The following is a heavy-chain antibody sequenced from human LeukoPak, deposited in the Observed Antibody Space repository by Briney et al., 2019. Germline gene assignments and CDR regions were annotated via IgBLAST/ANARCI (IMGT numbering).Heavy chain of an antibody. Sequence: PSETLSLTCTVSGGSMSPYHWGWIRQPPGKGLEWTGYIYYSGSTNYNPSLKSRVTISVDTSKNQFSLKLSSVTAADTAVYYCARNKLLTMVRGDDAFDIWGQGTMVTVSS. V-gene: IGHV4-59*08. J-gene: IGHJ3*02. CDR2: IYYSGST. D-gene: IGHD3-10*01. CDR1: GGSMSPYH. CDR3: ARNKLLTMVRGDDAFDI.